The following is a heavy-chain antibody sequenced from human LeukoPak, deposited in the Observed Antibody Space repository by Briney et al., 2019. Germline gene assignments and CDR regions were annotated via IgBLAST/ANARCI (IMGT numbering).Heavy chain of an antibody. CDR1: GYXFTDYY. V-gene: IGHV1-2*02. CDR2: FNPNSGGT. CDR3: GRDPIAAAGFVDY. Sequence: ASVKVSCKASGYXFTDYYINWVRQAPGQGPEWMGWFNPNSGGTNYAQQFQGRVTMTRDTSISTAYMELSRLSSDDTAIYYCGRDPIAAAGFVDYWGQGTLVTVSS. J-gene: IGHJ4*02. D-gene: IGHD6-13*01.